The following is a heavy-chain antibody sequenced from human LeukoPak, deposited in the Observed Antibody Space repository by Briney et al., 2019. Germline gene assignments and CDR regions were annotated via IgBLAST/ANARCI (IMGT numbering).Heavy chain of an antibody. CDR2: ISGSGGCT. Sequence: GGSLRLSCAASGFTFSSYAMSWVRQAPGKGLEWLSAISGSGGCTYYADSVKGRFTISRDNSKNTLYLQMNSLRAEDTAVYYCAKTSDYYDSSGYFDYWGQGTLVTVSS. V-gene: IGHV3-23*01. CDR3: AKTSDYYDSSGYFDY. D-gene: IGHD3-22*01. CDR1: GFTFSSYA. J-gene: IGHJ4*02.